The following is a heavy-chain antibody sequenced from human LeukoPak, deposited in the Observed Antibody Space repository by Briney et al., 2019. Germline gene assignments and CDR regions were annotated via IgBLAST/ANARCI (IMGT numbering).Heavy chain of an antibody. V-gene: IGHV3-7*01. CDR1: GFTFSSYT. J-gene: IGHJ6*03. CDR3: ARLRYNDFWSGHWKYYYYMDV. Sequence: GGSLRLSCAASGFTFSSYTMNWVRQAPGKGLEWVANIKQDGSEKYYVDSVKGRFTISRDSAKNSLYLQMNSLRAEDTALYYCARLRYNDFWSGHWKYYYYMDVWGKGTTVTVSS. D-gene: IGHD3-3*01. CDR2: IKQDGSEK.